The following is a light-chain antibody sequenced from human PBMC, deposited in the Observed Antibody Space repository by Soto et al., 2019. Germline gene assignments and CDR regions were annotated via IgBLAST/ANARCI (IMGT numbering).Light chain of an antibody. Sequence: EIVLTQSPATLSLPPGERATLSCRTSQSVSGYFAWYQQKPGQAPRLLIYDFSNRAPGIPARFSGSWSGTDFTPTISGLEPEDSAVYYCQQRHNRPPLTFGGGTKVDIK. CDR3: QQRHNRPPLT. V-gene: IGKV3-11*01. CDR2: DFS. J-gene: IGKJ4*01. CDR1: QSVSGY.